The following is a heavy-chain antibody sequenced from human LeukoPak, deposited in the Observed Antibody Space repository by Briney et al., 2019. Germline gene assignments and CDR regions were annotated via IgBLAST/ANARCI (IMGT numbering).Heavy chain of an antibody. Sequence: SETLSLTCTVSGGSISSSSYYWGWIRQPPGKGLEWIGSIYYSGSTYYSPSLKSRVTISVDTSKNQFSLKLSSVTAADTAVYYCARHFRSDSNILTRYTFDYRGQGTLVTVSS. D-gene: IGHD3-9*01. J-gene: IGHJ4*02. V-gene: IGHV4-39*01. CDR1: GGSISSSSYY. CDR3: ARHFRSDSNILTRYTFDY. CDR2: IYYSGST.